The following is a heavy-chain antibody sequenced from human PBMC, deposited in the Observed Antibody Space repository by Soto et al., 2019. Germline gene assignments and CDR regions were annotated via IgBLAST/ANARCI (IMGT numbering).Heavy chain of an antibody. V-gene: IGHV4-31*03. Sequence: QVQLQESGPGLVKPSQTLSLTCTVSGGSISSGGYYWSWIRQHPGKGLEWIGYIYYSGSTYYNPSLQRRVTIXGXTXXNQFSLKLSSVTAADTAVYYCARVCGGDCHYGMDVWGQGTTVTVSS. CDR2: IYYSGST. J-gene: IGHJ6*02. D-gene: IGHD2-21*02. CDR1: GGSISSGGYY. CDR3: ARVCGGDCHYGMDV.